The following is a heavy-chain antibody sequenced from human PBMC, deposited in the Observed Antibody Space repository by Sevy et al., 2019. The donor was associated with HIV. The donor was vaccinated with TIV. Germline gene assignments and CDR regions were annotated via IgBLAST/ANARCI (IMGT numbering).Heavy chain of an antibody. D-gene: IGHD3-16*01. Sequence: SETLSLTCTVSGGSISSSSYYWGWIRQPPGKGLEWIGSIYYSGSTYYNPSLKSRVTISVDTSKNRFSLKLSSVTAADTAVYYCARHKGGGITFGGVILGWFDPWGQGTLVTVSS. CDR2: IYYSGST. CDR3: ARHKGGGITFGGVILGWFDP. J-gene: IGHJ5*02. V-gene: IGHV4-39*01. CDR1: GGSISSSSYY.